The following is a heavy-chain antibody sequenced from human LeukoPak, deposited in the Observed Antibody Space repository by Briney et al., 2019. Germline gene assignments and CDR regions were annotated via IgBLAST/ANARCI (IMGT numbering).Heavy chain of an antibody. Sequence: ASVKVSCKASGYTFTGYYMHWVRQAPGQGLAWVGWIHPNRGGTNYAQKFQGRGTMTRDTSNSTAYMELSSQRPDDTAVYYCSREGRSSGGNYMDVWGKGTTVTVSS. J-gene: IGHJ6*03. CDR2: IHPNRGGT. CDR3: SREGRSSGGNYMDV. V-gene: IGHV1-2*02. CDR1: GYTFTGYY. D-gene: IGHD6-19*01.